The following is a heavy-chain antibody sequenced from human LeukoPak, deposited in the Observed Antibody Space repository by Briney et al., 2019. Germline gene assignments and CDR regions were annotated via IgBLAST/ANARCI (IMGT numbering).Heavy chain of an antibody. CDR1: GFTFSSYE. J-gene: IGHJ4*02. CDR2: ISTSGRTI. CDR3: ARGYFLGFDY. V-gene: IGHV3-48*03. D-gene: IGHD2/OR15-2a*01. Sequence: GGSLRVSCAASGFTFSSYEMNWVRQAPGKGLEWASYISTSGRTIYYADSVKGRLTISRDNAKNSLYLQMNSLRAEDAAVYYCARGYFLGFDYWGQGTLVTVSS.